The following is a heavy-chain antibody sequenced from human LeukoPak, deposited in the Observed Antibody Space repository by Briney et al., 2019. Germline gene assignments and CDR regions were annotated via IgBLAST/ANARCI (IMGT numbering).Heavy chain of an antibody. Sequence: SETLSLTCAVSGVSISSSNWWSWVRQPPGKGLEWIGEIYHSGSTNYNPSLKSRVTISVDKSKNQFSLKLSSVTAAGTAVYYCARSPFRQQVEPFDYWGQGALVTVSS. CDR1: GVSISSSNW. V-gene: IGHV4-4*02. J-gene: IGHJ4*02. CDR3: ARSPFRQQVEPFDY. D-gene: IGHD6-13*01. CDR2: IYHSGST.